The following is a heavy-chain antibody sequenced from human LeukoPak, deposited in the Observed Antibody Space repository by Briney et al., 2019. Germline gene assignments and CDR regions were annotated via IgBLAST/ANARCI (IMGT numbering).Heavy chain of an antibody. CDR3: AREASSGYYRYRSFDY. CDR1: GGSFSGYY. D-gene: IGHD3-22*01. V-gene: IGHV4-34*01. CDR2: INHSGST. Sequence: PSETLSLTCAVYGGSFSGYYWSWIRQPPGKGLEWIGEINHSGSTNYNPSLKSRVTISVDTSKNQFSLKLSSVTAADTAVYYCAREASSGYYRYRSFDYWGQGTLVTVSS. J-gene: IGHJ4*02.